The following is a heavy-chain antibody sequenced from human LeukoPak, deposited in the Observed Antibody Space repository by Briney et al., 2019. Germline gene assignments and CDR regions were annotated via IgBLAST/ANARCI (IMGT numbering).Heavy chain of an antibody. J-gene: IGHJ4*02. CDR1: GFTFSSYA. CDR2: ISGSGGST. D-gene: IGHD3-22*01. Sequence: GGSLRLSCAASGFTFSSYAMSWVRQAPGKGLEWVSAISGSGGSTYYADSVKGRFTISRDNSKNSLYLQMNSLRAEDTVLYYCAKDKSYYYDSSGSPSYYFDYWGQGTLVTVSS. CDR3: AKDKSYYYDSSGSPSYYFDY. V-gene: IGHV3-23*01.